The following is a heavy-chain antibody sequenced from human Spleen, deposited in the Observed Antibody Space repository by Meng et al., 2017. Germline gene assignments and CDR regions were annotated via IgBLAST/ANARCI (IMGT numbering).Heavy chain of an antibody. V-gene: IGHV1-8*02. CDR3: ARISTSLSFDY. CDR2: MNPNSGNT. Sequence: ASVKVSCKASGYTFTSYYMHWVRQATGQGLEWMGWMNPNSGNTGYAQKFQGRVTMTRNTSISTAYMELSSLRSEDTAVYYCARISTSLSFDYWGQGTLVTVSS. D-gene: IGHD2-2*01. J-gene: IGHJ4*02. CDR1: GYTFTSYY.